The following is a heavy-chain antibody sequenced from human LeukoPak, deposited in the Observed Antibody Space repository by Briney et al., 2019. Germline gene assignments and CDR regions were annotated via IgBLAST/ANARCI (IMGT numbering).Heavy chain of an antibody. CDR1: GYTFTSYG. CDR2: ISGSNGDT. Sequence: ASVKVSCKPSGYTFTSYGISWVRQAPGQGLEWMGWISGSNGDTNYAQNLQDRVTLTSDTSTSTAYMELRSLKSDDTAVYYCARGWELDYWGQGTLVTVSS. D-gene: IGHD1-26*01. V-gene: IGHV1-18*01. J-gene: IGHJ4*02. CDR3: ARGWELDY.